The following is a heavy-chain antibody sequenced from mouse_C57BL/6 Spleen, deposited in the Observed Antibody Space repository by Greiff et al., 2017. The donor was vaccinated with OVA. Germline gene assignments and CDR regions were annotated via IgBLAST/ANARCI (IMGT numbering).Heavy chain of an antibody. Sequence: EVQLQQSGAELVKPGASVKLSCTASGFNIKDYYMPWVKQRTEQGLGWIGRIDPEDGGTKYAPKFQGKATITADTSSNTAYLQLSSLTSEDTAVYYCASSNGPFYYYGGDYWGQGTTLTVSS. D-gene: IGHD1-1*01. CDR1: GFNIKDYY. J-gene: IGHJ2*01. V-gene: IGHV14-2*01. CDR2: IDPEDGGT. CDR3: ASSNGPFYYYGGDY.